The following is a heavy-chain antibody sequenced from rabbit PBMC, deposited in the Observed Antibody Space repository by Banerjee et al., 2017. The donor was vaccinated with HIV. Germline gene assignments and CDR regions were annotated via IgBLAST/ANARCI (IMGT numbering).Heavy chain of an antibody. Sequence: QSLEESGGDLVKPGASLTLTCTASGFSFSSSYYMCWVRQAPGKGLEWIACIGTGSGYTYYASWAKGRFTISKTSSTTVTLQMTSLTDADTATYFCGRDRGVGYDLNLWVPGTLVTVS. V-gene: IGHV1S40*01. D-gene: IGHD6-1*01. J-gene: IGHJ6*01. CDR2: IGTGSGYT. CDR1: GFSFSSSYY. CDR3: GRDRGVGYDLNL.